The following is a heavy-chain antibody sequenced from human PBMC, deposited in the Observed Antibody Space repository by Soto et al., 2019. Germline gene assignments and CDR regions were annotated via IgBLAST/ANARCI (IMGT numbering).Heavy chain of an antibody. CDR3: ARERAVGIAVALNWFDP. V-gene: IGHV3-48*01. CDR1: GFTFSSYS. D-gene: IGHD6-19*01. CDR2: ISSSSSTI. J-gene: IGHJ5*02. Sequence: EVQLVESGGGLVQPGGSLRLSCAASGFTFSSYSMNWVRQAPGKGLEWVSYISSSSSTIYYADSVEGRFTISGDNAKNSLDLQMNSLRAEDTAVYYCARERAVGIAVALNWFDPWGQGTLVTVSS.